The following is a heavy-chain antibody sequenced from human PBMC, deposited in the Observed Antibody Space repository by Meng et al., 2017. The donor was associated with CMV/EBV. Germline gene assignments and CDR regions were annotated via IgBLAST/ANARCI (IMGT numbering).Heavy chain of an antibody. Sequence: GQGGESGGEVKKPGASVKVLCKASGYTFTGYYMHWVRQAPGQGLEWMGWINPNSGGTNYAQKFQGRVTMTRDTSISTAYMELSRLRSDDTAVYYCARTTVTGKTGATVPTGKNYYYMDVWGKGTTVTVSS. CDR3: ARTTVTGKTGATVPTGKNYYYMDV. CDR2: INPNSGGT. CDR1: GYTFTGYY. J-gene: IGHJ6*03. V-gene: IGHV1-2*02. D-gene: IGHD4-17*01.